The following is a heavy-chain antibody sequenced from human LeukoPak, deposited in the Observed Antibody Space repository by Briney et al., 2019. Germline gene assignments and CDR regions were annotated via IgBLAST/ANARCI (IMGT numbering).Heavy chain of an antibody. CDR3: ARLGGYGSGSMGYYYDGMDV. CDR2: IYPGDSDT. Sequence: GASLEISWHGSGSLFTSYWIGWVRQLPGKGLEWMGIIYPGDSDTRYRPSFQGQVTIPADKSISTAYLQWSSLKASVTAMYYCARLGGYGSGSMGYYYDGMDVWGKGTTVTVSS. V-gene: IGHV5-51*01. D-gene: IGHD3-10*01. J-gene: IGHJ6*04. CDR1: GSLFTSYW.